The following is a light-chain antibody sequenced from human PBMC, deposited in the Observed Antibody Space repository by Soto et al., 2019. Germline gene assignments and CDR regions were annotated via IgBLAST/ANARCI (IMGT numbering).Light chain of an antibody. CDR3: CSYAGSSTS. CDR2: EVS. CDR1: SSDVGSYNL. J-gene: IGLJ1*01. V-gene: IGLV2-23*02. Sequence: QSALTQPASVSGSPGQSITISCTGTSSDVGSYNLVSWYQQHPGKAPKLMIYEVSKRPSGVSNRFSGSKSGNMASLTISGLQAEDEADYYCCSYAGSSTSFGTGTKVTVL.